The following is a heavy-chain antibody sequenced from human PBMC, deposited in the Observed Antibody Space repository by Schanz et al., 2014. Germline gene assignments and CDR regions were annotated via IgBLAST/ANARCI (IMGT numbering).Heavy chain of an antibody. V-gene: IGHV1-69*04. J-gene: IGHJ5*02. Sequence: QFHLVQSGAEVKKPGSSVKVSCKASGYTFTSYDFNWVRQAPGQGLEWMGWIIPILGIANYAQNFQGRVTITADKSTSTAYMELTSLRSEDTAVYYCAREVGLYDRGWFDPWGQGTLVTVSS. D-gene: IGHD3-22*01. CDR1: GYTFTSYD. CDR3: AREVGLYDRGWFDP. CDR2: IIPILGIA.